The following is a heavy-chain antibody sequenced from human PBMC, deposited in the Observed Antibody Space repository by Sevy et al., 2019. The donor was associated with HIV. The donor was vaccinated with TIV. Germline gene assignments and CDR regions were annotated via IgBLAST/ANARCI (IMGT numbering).Heavy chain of an antibody. J-gene: IGHJ5*02. CDR1: GFTFSSYW. D-gene: IGHD2-2*02. CDR2: INSDGSST. Sequence: GGSLRLSCAASGFTFSSYWMHWVRQAPGKGLVWVSRINSDGSSTSYADSVKGRFTISRDNAKITLYLQMNSLRAEDTAVYYCARDPGYCSSTSCYRWFDPWGQGTLVTVSS. V-gene: IGHV3-74*01. CDR3: ARDPGYCSSTSCYRWFDP.